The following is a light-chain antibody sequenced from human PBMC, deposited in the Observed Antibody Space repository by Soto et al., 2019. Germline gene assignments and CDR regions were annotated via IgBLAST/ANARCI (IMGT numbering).Light chain of an antibody. CDR1: QSITSSY. CDR2: GAS. CDR3: QQRSNWPLT. J-gene: IGKJ4*01. Sequence: EIVLTQSPGTLSLSPGERATLSCRASQSITSSYLAWYQQKPGQAPRLLIYGASRRATDIPDRFSGSGSGTDFTLTISSLEPEDFAVYYCQQRSNWPLTFGGGTKVDIK. V-gene: IGKV3D-20*02.